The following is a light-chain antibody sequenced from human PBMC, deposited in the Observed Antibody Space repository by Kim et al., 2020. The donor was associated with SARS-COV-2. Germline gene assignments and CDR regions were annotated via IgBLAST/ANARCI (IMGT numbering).Light chain of an antibody. V-gene: IGLV2-14*04. Sequence: PGQSITIPCTGTSSDVGGYNYVSWYQQHPGKAPKLMIYDVSKRPSGVSNRFSGSKSGNTASLTISGLQAEDEADYYCSSYTSSSPLFGGGTQLTVL. CDR2: DVS. CDR1: SSDVGGYNY. J-gene: IGLJ2*01. CDR3: SSYTSSSPL.